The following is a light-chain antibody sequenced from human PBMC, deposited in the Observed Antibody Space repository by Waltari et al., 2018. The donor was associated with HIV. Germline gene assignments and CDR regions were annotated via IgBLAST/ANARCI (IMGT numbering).Light chain of an antibody. CDR2: DDS. CDR1: NIGSKS. CDR3: QVWDTNSHHPGV. Sequence: SYVLTQPPSVSVAPGKTARITCGGNNIGSKSVQWYQQKPGQAPVLVIYDDSDRPSGIPERFSGSNSGNTATLTISRVEAGDEADYYCQVWDTNSHHPGVFGGGTKLTVL. V-gene: IGLV3-21*04. J-gene: IGLJ3*02.